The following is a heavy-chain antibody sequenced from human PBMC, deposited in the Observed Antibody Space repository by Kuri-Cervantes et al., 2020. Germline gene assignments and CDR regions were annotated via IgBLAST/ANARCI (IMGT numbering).Heavy chain of an antibody. D-gene: IGHD4-17*01. Sequence: GESLKISCAASGFTLSSYAMSWVRQAPGKGLEWVSAISGSGGSTYYADSVKGRFTISRDNSKNTLYLQMNSLRAEDTAVYYCAKDPSSPYGDYDYFDYWGQGTLVTVSS. J-gene: IGHJ4*02. V-gene: IGHV3-23*01. CDR2: ISGSGGST. CDR3: AKDPSSPYGDYDYFDY. CDR1: GFTLSSYA.